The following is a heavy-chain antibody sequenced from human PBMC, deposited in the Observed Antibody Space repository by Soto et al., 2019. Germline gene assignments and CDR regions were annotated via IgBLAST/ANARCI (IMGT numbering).Heavy chain of an antibody. D-gene: IGHD3-3*01. CDR1: GFTFSSYP. Sequence: QVQLVESGGGVVQPGRSLRLSCVASGFTFSSYPIHWVRQAPGKGLEWVTTISSDGNDKYYSDSVKGRFTTSRDNSKNTVYRQMNNLRVEDTAVYYCAKEGVADKYYYYGMDVWGQGTTVNVSS. CDR3: AKEGVADKYYYYGMDV. CDR2: ISSDGNDK. J-gene: IGHJ6*02. V-gene: IGHV3-30*04.